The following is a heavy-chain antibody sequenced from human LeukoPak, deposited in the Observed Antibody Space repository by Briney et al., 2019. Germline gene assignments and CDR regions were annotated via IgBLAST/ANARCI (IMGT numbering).Heavy chain of an antibody. CDR3: AEDHNIVVGPDAFDI. V-gene: IGHV3-23*01. CDR2: ISGSGGST. J-gene: IGHJ3*02. CDR1: GFTFSSYA. Sequence: PGGSLRLSCAASGFTFSSYAMSWVRQAPGKGLEWVSAISGSGGSTYYADSVKGRFTISRDNSKNTLYLQMNSLRAEDTAVYYCAEDHNIVVGPDAFDIWGQGTMVTVSS. D-gene: IGHD2-2*01.